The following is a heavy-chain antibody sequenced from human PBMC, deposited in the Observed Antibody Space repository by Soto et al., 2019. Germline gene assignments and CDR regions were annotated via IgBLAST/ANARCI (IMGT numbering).Heavy chain of an antibody. Sequence: QVQLVESGAGVVQPGRSLRLSCAASGFTFSSYAMHWVRQAPGKGLEWVAVISYDGSNKYYADSVKGRFTISRDNSKNTLYLQMNSLRAEDTAVYYCARTKTVAKSHFDYWGQGTLVTVSS. CDR2: ISYDGSNK. V-gene: IGHV3-30-3*01. CDR1: GFTFSSYA. J-gene: IGHJ4*02. D-gene: IGHD6-19*01. CDR3: ARTKTVAKSHFDY.